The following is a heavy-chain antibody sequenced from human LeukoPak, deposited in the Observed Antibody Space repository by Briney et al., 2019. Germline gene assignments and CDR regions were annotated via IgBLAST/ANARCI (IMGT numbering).Heavy chain of an antibody. J-gene: IGHJ6*02. Sequence: PGRSLRLSCAASGFTFSSYEMNWVRQAPGKGLEWVSYISSSGSTIYYADSVKGRFTISRDNAKNSLYLQMNSLRAEDTAVYYCARDRLGGSMIHGYYYYGMDVWGQGTTVTVSS. D-gene: IGHD1-26*01. CDR2: ISSSGSTI. CDR3: ARDRLGGSMIHGYYYYGMDV. CDR1: GFTFSSYE. V-gene: IGHV3-48*03.